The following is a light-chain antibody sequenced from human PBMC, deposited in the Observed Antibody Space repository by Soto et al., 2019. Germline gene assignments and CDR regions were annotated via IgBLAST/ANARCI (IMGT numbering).Light chain of an antibody. Sequence: EIVLTQSPGTLSSSPGEGDTLSCRASQSVSTNFFAWYQQKPGQPPSLLIYGASTRATGIPDRFRGSGSGTDFTLTINSLEPEDVAGDDCQQYYRATRNFGLGPKVEIK. CDR2: GAS. V-gene: IGKV3-20*01. CDR3: QQYYRATRN. CDR1: QSVSTNF. J-gene: IGKJ1*01.